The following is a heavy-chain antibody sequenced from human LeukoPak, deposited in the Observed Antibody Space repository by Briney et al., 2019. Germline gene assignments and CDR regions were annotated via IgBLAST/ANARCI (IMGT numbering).Heavy chain of an antibody. CDR2: LYSGGNT. J-gene: IGHJ4*02. D-gene: IGHD7-27*01. V-gene: IGHV3-66*01. Sequence: GGSLRLSCAVSGFTVSSSHMSWVRQAPGKGLEWVSVLYSGGNTFYEDSVKGRFTISRDNSKNTLYLQMNSLRAEDTAVYYCATQNWGSRAFVYWGQGTLVTVSS. CDR1: GFTVSSSH. CDR3: ATQNWGSRAFVY.